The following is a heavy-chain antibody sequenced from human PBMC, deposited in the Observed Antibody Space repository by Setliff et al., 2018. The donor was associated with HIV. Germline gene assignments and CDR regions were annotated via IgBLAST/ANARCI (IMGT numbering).Heavy chain of an antibody. J-gene: IGHJ4*02. D-gene: IGHD3-22*01. CDR3: ARASLGDSGSYYYSY. V-gene: IGHV1-69*06. Sequence: SVKVSCKASGGTFSNYAISWVRQAPGQGLEWMGRIIPLFGTTNYAQKFQGRVTIIADKSTSTAYMEVSSLRSEGTAVYYCARASLGDSGSYYYSYWGQGTLVTVSS. CDR1: GGTFSNYA. CDR2: IIPLFGTT.